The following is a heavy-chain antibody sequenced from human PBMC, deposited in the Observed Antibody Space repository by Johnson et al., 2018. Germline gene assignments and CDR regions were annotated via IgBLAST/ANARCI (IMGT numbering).Heavy chain of an antibody. CDR3: ATVRNYYYYGMDG. CDR2: INSDGSST. Sequence: VQLQESGGGLVQPGGSLRLSCAASGFTFSSYWMHWVRQAPGKGLVWVSRINSDGSSTSYADSVKGRFTISRDNAKNTLYLQMNSLRAEDTAVYYCATVRNYYYYGMDGWGQGTTVTVSS. V-gene: IGHV3-74*01. J-gene: IGHJ6*02. CDR1: GFTFSSYW.